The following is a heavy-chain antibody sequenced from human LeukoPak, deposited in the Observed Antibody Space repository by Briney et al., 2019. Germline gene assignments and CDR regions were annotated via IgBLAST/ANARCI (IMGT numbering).Heavy chain of an antibody. CDR3: VRDEGAADVDY. V-gene: IGHV1-69*04. Sequence: SVKVSCKASGGTFSSYAISWVRQAPGQGLEWMGRIIPILGIANYAQKFQGRVTITADKSTSTAYMELSSLRSEDTAVYYCVRDEGAADVDYWGQGTLVTVSS. J-gene: IGHJ4*02. D-gene: IGHD6-25*01. CDR1: GGTFSSYA. CDR2: IIPILGIA.